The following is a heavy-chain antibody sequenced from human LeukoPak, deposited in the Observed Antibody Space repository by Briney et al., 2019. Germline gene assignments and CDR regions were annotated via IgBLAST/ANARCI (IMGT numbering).Heavy chain of an antibody. D-gene: IGHD2-2*01. CDR2: IYTSGST. J-gene: IGHJ6*02. CDR3: ARDLPPAPWNGMDV. CDR1: GGSISSGSYY. Sequence: SETLSLTCTVSGGSISSGSYYWSWIRQPAGKGLEWIGRIYTSGSTNYNPSLKSRVTISVDTSKNQFSLKLSSVTAADTAVYYCARDLPPAPWNGMDVWGQGNTVTVS. V-gene: IGHV4-61*02.